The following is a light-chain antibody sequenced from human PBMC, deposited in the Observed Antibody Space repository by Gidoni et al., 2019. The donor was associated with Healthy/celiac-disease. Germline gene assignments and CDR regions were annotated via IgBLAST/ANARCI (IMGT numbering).Light chain of an antibody. CDR1: SSDVGGYTY. Sequence: QSALTQPASVSGSPGQSITISCTGTSSDVGGYTYVSWYQQHPGKAPKLMLYDVSNRPSGVSNRFSGSKSGNTASLTISGLQAEDEADYYCSSYTSSSTLGFGGGTKLTVL. CDR3: SSYTSSSTLG. J-gene: IGLJ3*02. V-gene: IGLV2-14*03. CDR2: DVS.